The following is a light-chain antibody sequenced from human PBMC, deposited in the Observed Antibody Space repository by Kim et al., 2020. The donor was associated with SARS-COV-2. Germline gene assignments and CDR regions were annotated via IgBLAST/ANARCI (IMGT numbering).Light chain of an antibody. CDR3: PQSYSTPRYT. V-gene: IGKV1-39*01. J-gene: IGKJ2*01. CDR1: QSISSY. CDR2: AAS. Sequence: DIQMTQSPSSLSASVGDRVTITCRASQSISSYLNWYQQKPGKAPKLLIYAASSLQSGVPSRFSGSGSGTDFTLTISSLQPEDFATYYCPQSYSTPRYTFGQGTKLEI.